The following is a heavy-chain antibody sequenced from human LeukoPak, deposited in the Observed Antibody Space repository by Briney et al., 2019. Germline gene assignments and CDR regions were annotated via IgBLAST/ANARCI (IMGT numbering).Heavy chain of an antibody. Sequence: ASVKVSCKASGYTFTGYYMHWVRQAPGQGLEWMGWINPNSGGTNYAQKFQGRVTMTRDTSISTAYMELSRLRSDDTAVYYCARGIVGATRAPYYFDYWGQGTLVTVSS. CDR3: ARGIVGATRAPYYFDY. CDR1: GYTFTGYY. CDR2: INPNSGGT. J-gene: IGHJ4*02. V-gene: IGHV1-2*02. D-gene: IGHD1-26*01.